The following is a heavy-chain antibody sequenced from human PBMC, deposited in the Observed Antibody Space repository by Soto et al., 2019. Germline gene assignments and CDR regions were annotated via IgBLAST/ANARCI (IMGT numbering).Heavy chain of an antibody. V-gene: IGHV4-39*01. J-gene: IGHJ3*02. D-gene: IGHD2-15*01. CDR2: IFYSGST. Sequence: QLQLQESGPGLVKPSETLSLTCIVSGGSLSSSSYYWGWIRQPPGKVLEWIGSIFYSGSTYNNPSLKSRVTISVDTSKNQFSLKLYSVTAADTAVYYCARQGVVAATRAFDIWGQGTMVAVSS. CDR3: ARQGVVAATRAFDI. CDR1: GGSLSSSSYY.